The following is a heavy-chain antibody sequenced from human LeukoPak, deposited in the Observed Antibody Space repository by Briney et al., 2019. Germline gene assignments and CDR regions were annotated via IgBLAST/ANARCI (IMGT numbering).Heavy chain of an antibody. Sequence: GGSLRHSRAPSGFTFTSYSMNWVRQAPGEGLEWVSTIISSSSYIYYADSVKSRFTISRDKAKNPPYLQMNKLRGHDTAVFYCARAGKKGVVGLDYWGQGTLVTVSS. CDR3: ARAGKKGVVGLDY. CDR2: IISSSSYI. J-gene: IGHJ4*02. D-gene: IGHD2-15*01. V-gene: IGHV3-21*06. CDR1: GFTFTSYS.